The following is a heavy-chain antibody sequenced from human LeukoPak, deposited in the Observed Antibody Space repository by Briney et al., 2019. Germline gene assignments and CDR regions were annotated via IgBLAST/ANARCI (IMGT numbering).Heavy chain of an antibody. CDR2: IKQDGSEK. V-gene: IGHV3-7*01. D-gene: IGHD3-10*01. CDR1: GFTFSSYW. J-gene: IGHJ4*02. Sequence: GGSLRLSCAASGFTFSSYWMSWVRQAPGKGLEWVANIKQDGSEKYYVDSVKGRFTISRDNAKNSLYLQMNSLRAEDTAVYYCARGSLIWGRLTFYFDYWGQGTLVTVSS. CDR3: ARGSLIWGRLTFYFDY.